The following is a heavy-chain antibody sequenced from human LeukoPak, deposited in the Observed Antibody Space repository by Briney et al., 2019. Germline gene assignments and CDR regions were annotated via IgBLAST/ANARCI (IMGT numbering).Heavy chain of an antibody. D-gene: IGHD6-6*01. CDR1: GFTFSTYS. Sequence: GGSLRLSCAASGFTFSTYSMNWVRQAPGKGLQWVSYISSSSSNMYYAASVKGRFTISRDNAKNSLFLQMNSLRAEDTAVYYCARGYSSSSGRSFDYWGQGTLVTVSS. V-gene: IGHV3-48*01. CDR3: ARGYSSSSGRSFDY. J-gene: IGHJ4*02. CDR2: ISSSSSNM.